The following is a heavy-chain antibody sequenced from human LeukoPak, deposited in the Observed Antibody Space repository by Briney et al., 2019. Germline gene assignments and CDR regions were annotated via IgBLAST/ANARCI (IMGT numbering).Heavy chain of an antibody. CDR2: ISSSTSPI. Sequence: GGSLRLSCAASGVTFSSYSMNWVRQAPGKGLEWVAYISSSTSPIYYADSLKGRFTISRDNAKNSLYLQMNSLRAEDTAVYYCATDLIHYYASGAKTWGQGTLVTVSS. D-gene: IGHD3-10*01. J-gene: IGHJ5*02. CDR1: GVTFSSYS. CDR3: ATDLIHYYASGAKT. V-gene: IGHV3-48*04.